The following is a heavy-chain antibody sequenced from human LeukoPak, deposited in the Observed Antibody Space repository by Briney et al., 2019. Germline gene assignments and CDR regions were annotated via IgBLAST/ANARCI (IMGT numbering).Heavy chain of an antibody. Sequence: GGSLRLSCAASGFTFSSYGMHWVRQAPGKGLEWVAVIWYDGSNKYYADSVKGRFTISRDNSKNTLYLQMNSLRAEDTAVYYCAGEAEQQLIINNWFDPWGQGTLVTVSS. J-gene: IGHJ5*02. CDR2: IWYDGSNK. CDR3: AGEAEQQLIINNWFDP. D-gene: IGHD6-13*01. CDR1: GFTFSSYG. V-gene: IGHV3-33*01.